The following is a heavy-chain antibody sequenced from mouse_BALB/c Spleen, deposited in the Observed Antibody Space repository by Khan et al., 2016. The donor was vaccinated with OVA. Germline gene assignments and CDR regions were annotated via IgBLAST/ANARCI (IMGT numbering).Heavy chain of an antibody. Sequence: QVQLQQPGPELVKPGASVTISCKASGYTFTSYYMYWVKQRPGQGLEWIGGINPNNGDTHFNEKFKNKATMTVDKSYSTAYMQLISLTSEDSAIKYCAKSECSNPFAYWGQRTLVTVSA. J-gene: IGHJ3*01. CDR1: GYTFTSYY. V-gene: IGHV1-53*01. D-gene: IGHD2-5*01. CDR3: AKSECSNPFAY. CDR2: INPNNGDT.